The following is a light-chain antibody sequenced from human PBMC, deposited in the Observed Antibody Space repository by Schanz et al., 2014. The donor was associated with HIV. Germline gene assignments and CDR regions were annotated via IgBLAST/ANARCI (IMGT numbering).Light chain of an antibody. V-gene: IGKV3-20*01. Sequence: EIVMTQSPATLSVSPGERATLSCRASQSISNNLAWYQHKPGQAPRLLIYGAFTRATGIPVRFSGSGSGADFTLTISRLEPEDSAVYYCQQYGSPPWTFGQGTKVEV. J-gene: IGKJ1*01. CDR2: GAF. CDR3: QQYGSPPWT. CDR1: QSISNN.